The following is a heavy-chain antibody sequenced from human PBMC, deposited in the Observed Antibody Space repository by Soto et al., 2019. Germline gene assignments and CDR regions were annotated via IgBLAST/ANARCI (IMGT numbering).Heavy chain of an antibody. CDR1: GYTFTSYG. CDR3: ARDRGASGMDV. CDR2: ISAYNGNT. Sequence: QVQLVQSGAEVKKPGASVKVSCKASGYTFTSYGISWVRQTPGQGLEWMGWISAYNGNTNYAQKLQARVTMPTGTSPSTADMELRSFRSDDTAVDYCARDRGASGMDVWGQGTTVTFSS. V-gene: IGHV1-18*01. J-gene: IGHJ6*02.